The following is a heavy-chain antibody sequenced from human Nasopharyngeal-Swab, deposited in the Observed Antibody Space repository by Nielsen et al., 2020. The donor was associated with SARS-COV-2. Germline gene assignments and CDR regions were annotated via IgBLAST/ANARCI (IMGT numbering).Heavy chain of an antibody. J-gene: IGHJ6*02. CDR3: AKGRSGWSYYGMDV. Sequence: WIRQPPGKGLEWVSGISWNSGSIGYADSVKGRFTISRDNAKNSLYLQMNSLRAEDTALYYCAKGRSGWSYYGMDVWGQGTTVTVS. V-gene: IGHV3-9*01. CDR2: ISWNSGSI. D-gene: IGHD6-19*01.